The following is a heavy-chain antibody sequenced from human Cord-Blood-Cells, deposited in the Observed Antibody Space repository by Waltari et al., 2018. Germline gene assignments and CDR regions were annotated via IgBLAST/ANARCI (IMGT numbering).Heavy chain of an antibody. J-gene: IGHJ2*01. CDR3: AREGGVTGINYWYFDR. CDR1: GATFSGYA. V-gene: IGHV1-69*01. D-gene: IGHD7-27*01. Sequence: QVQLVQSGAEVKKPGSAVKVSCKASGATFSGYAISWVRQAPGQGLEWMGGIIRSFGTADSRRCVQGRVTITADEATSTGYMGLSSLGAGDTAVEYCAREGGVTGINYWYFDRWGRGTLVTVAA. CDR2: IIRSFGTA.